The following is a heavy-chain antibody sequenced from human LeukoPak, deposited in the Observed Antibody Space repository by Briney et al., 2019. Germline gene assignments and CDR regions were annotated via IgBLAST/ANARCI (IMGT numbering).Heavy chain of an antibody. V-gene: IGHV1-2*02. CDR1: GGTFSSYA. J-gene: IGHJ4*02. Sequence: ASVKVSCKASGGTFSSYAISWVRQAPGQGLEWMGGINPYSGGTNYQGRVTMTRDTSISTAYMELSRLRSDDTAVYYCVRDRTKYCSSTSCPLDYWGQGTLVTVSS. CDR2: INPYSGGT. CDR3: VRDRTKYCSSTSCPLDY. D-gene: IGHD2-2*01.